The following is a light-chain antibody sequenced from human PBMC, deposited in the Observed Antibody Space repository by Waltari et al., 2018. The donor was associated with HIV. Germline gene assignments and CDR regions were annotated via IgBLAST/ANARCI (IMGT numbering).Light chain of an antibody. CDR1: SYHIVSGYD. J-gene: IGLJ2*01. V-gene: IGLV1-40*01. CDR2: GTG. CDR3: QSYDSSVSGSV. Sequence: SVLPHPPSLPGPPRTTAPTPGPGTSYHIVSGYDVHRDRQLPGTSPKLPIYGTGNRPSGVPDRFSDSKSGTTASLAISGLQAEDEAEYYCQSYDSSVSGSVFGGGTKLTVL.